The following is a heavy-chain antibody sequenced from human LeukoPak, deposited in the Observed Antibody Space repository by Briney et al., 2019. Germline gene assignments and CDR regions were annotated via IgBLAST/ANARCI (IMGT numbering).Heavy chain of an antibody. D-gene: IGHD2-15*01. J-gene: IGHJ6*02. Sequence: PGRSLRLSCAASGFTFSAYAMHWVRQAPGKGLEWVAVISYDGIYKYYADSVKGRFTISRDNSKNTLYLQMNSLSTEDTAVYYCATLVAYGMDVWGQGTTVTVSS. CDR3: ATLVAYGMDV. CDR2: ISYDGIYK. V-gene: IGHV3-30*03. CDR1: GFTFSAYA.